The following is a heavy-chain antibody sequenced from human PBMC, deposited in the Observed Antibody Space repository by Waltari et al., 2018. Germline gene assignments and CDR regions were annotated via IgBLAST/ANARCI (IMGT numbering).Heavy chain of an antibody. V-gene: IGHV3-72*01. J-gene: IGHJ3*01. CDR3: ARGYHSFDV. Sequence: EVQLVESGGGLVQPGGSLRLSCAASGFTFSDHYMDWVRQAPGKGWEWVGRTRNKANSYTTEYAASVKGRFTVSRDESRDSLYLQMTSLKTEDTAVYYCARGYHSFDVWGQGTMVTVSS. CDR1: GFTFSDHY. CDR2: TRNKANSYTT. D-gene: IGHD1-20*01.